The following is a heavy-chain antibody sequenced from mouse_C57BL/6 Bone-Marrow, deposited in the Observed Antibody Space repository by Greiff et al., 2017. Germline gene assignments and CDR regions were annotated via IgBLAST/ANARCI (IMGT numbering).Heavy chain of an antibody. V-gene: IGHV1-81*01. D-gene: IGHD1-1*01. CDR2: IYPRSGNT. Sequence: VKLQQSGAELARPGASVKLSCKASGYTFTSYGISWVKQRTGQGLEWIGEIYPRSGNTYYNEKFKGKATLTADKSSSTAYMELRSLTSEDSAVYFCARSVVATGNYYAMDYWGQGTSVTVSS. CDR1: GYTFTSYG. J-gene: IGHJ4*01. CDR3: ARSVVATGNYYAMDY.